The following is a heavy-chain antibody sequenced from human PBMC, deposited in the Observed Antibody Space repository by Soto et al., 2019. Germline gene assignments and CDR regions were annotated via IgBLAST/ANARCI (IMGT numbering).Heavy chain of an antibody. CDR3: ANLRRDYCSSTSCYWFMYFQH. CDR2: FDPEDGET. V-gene: IGHV1-24*01. CDR1: GYTLTELS. D-gene: IGHD2-2*01. J-gene: IGHJ1*01. Sequence: GASVKVSCKVSGYTLTELSMHWVRQAPGKGLEWMGGFDPEDGETIYAQKFQGRVTMTEDTSTDTAYMELSSLRSEDTDVYYCANLRRDYCSSTSCYWFMYFQHWGQGTLVTVSS.